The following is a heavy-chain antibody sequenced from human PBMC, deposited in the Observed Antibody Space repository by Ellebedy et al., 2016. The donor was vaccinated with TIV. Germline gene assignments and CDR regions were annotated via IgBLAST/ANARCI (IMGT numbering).Heavy chain of an antibody. Sequence: MPGGSLRLSCNVSGGSITSYFWTWIRQPAGKGLEWIGRIYTSGSTNYNPSLKSRVTMSVDTSKNQFSLKLSSVTAADTAVYYCGWDCSSTSCRGGYWGRGTLVTVSS. V-gene: IGHV4-4*07. CDR1: GGSITSYF. J-gene: IGHJ4*02. CDR3: GWDCSSTSCRGGY. D-gene: IGHD2-2*01. CDR2: IYTSGST.